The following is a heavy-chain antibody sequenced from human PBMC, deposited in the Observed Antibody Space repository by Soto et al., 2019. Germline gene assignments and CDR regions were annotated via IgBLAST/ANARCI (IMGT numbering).Heavy chain of an antibody. J-gene: IGHJ4*02. CDR1: GGTFSSYA. CDR2: IIPIFGTA. CDR3: RSLYCSGGSCYISGGDD. D-gene: IGHD2-15*01. V-gene: IGHV1-69*13. Sequence: ASVKVSCKASGGTFSSYAISWVRQAPGQGLEWMGGIIPIFGTANYAQKFQGRVTITADESTSTAYMELSSLRSEDTAVYYCRSLYCSGGSCYISGGDDWGQGTLVTVSS.